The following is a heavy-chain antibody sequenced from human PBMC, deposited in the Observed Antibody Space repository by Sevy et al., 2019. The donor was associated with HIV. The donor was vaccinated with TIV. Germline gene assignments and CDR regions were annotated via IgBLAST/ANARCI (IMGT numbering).Heavy chain of an antibody. CDR2: IRQDGSEM. Sequence: GGSLRLSCKASGFXFSSFWMQWVRQAPGKGLEWVANIRQDGSEMYYVGSVKGRFTISRDNAKNALYLQMDGLRAEDTAVYYCARRYFDLWGQGTLVTVSS. V-gene: IGHV3-7*03. CDR3: ARRYFDL. CDR1: GFXFSSFW. J-gene: IGHJ4*02.